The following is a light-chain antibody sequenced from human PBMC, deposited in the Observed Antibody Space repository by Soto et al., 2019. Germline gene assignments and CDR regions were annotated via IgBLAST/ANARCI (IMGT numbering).Light chain of an antibody. CDR2: GES. V-gene: IGKV1-39*01. CDR3: EQSYSTRWT. Sequence: DIQMTQPPSSLSAPVGDRVTITCRASQTISHYLNWYQQKPGKAPKLLIYGESSLQSGVPSRFSGSGSGTDFTLSISSLQPEDVAAYYCEQSYSTRWTFGQGTKVEIK. CDR1: QTISHY. J-gene: IGKJ1*01.